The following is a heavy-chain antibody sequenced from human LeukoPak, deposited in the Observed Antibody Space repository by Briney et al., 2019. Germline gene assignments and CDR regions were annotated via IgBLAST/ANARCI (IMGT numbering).Heavy chain of an antibody. CDR1: GDSFTSHW. CDR2: IDPSDSYT. Sequence: KCGESLTISCKVSGDSFTSHWISWVRQMPGKGLEWMGRIDPSDSYTNYGPSFQGRVTISADKSISTAYLQWNSLKASDTAMYYCARSVDGLGSWEPKWFDPWGQGTLVTVSS. J-gene: IGHJ5*02. V-gene: IGHV5-10-1*01. CDR3: ARSVDGLGSWEPKWFDP. D-gene: IGHD3-10*01.